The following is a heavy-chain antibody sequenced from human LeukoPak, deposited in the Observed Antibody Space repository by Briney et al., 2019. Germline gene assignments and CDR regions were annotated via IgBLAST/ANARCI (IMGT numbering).Heavy chain of an antibody. Sequence: VASVKVSCKASGYTFTSYDINWVRQATGQGLEWMGWMNPNSGNTGYAQKFQGRVTITRNTSISTAYVELSSLRSEDTAVYYCARGATYYDFWSGYYPIDYYYYYMDVWGKGTTVTVSS. CDR2: MNPNSGNT. CDR3: ARGATYYDFWSGYYPIDYYYYYMDV. V-gene: IGHV1-8*03. CDR1: GYTFTSYD. D-gene: IGHD3-3*01. J-gene: IGHJ6*03.